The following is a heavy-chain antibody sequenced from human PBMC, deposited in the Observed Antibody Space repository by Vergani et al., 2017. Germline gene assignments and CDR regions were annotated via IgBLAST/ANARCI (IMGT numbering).Heavy chain of an antibody. CDR3: ARGRDIVVVVAAKALDY. Sequence: EVQLLESGGGLVKPGGSLRLSCAASGFTFSSYAMSWVRQAPGKGLEWVSAISGSGGSTYYADSGKGRFTISRDNSKSTLYLQMNSLRAEDTAVCYCARGRDIVVVVAAKALDYGGQGTLVTGAS. J-gene: IGHJ4*02. CDR1: GFTFSSYA. CDR2: ISGSGGST. D-gene: IGHD2-15*01. V-gene: IGHV3-23*01.